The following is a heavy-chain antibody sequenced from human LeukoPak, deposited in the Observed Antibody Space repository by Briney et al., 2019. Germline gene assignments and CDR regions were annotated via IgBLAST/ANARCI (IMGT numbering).Heavy chain of an antibody. D-gene: IGHD3-10*01. CDR2: ISSSGSTI. V-gene: IGHV3-11*01. CDR1: GFTFSDYY. J-gene: IGHJ6*03. CDR3: ARAPLGMVRGVTMDV. Sequence: GGSLRLSCAASGFTFSDYYMTWIRQAPGKGLEWISYISSSGSTIYYAGSVKGRFTISRDNAKNSLYLQMNSLRAEDTAVYYCARAPLGMVRGVTMDVWSKGTTVTVSS.